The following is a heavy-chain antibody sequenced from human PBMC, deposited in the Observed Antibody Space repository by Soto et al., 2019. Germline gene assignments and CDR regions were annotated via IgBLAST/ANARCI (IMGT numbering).Heavy chain of an antibody. Sequence: SLRLSCAASGFTFSSYGMHWVRQAPGKGLEWVAVISYDGSNKYYADSVKGRFTISRDNSKNTLYLQMNSLRAEDTAVYYCATQIPVLDYWGQGTLVTVSS. CDR3: ATQIPVLDY. V-gene: IGHV3-30*03. CDR2: ISYDGSNK. CDR1: GFTFSSYG. J-gene: IGHJ4*02.